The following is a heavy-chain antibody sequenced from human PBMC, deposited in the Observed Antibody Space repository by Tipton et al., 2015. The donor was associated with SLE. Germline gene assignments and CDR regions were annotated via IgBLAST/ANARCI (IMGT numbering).Heavy chain of an antibody. V-gene: IGHV4-34*01. D-gene: IGHD3/OR15-3a*01. CDR3: ARSMVIFGARSTEFDA. CDR1: GFTVSISS. J-gene: IGHJ5*02. Sequence: LRLSCAASGFTVSISSMSWVRHTPGKGLEWIGDINHSGSTNYNPSLKSRVTISIDTSKKQFSLKLTSVTAADTAVYYCARSMVIFGARSTEFDAWGQGTLVTVST. CDR2: INHSGST.